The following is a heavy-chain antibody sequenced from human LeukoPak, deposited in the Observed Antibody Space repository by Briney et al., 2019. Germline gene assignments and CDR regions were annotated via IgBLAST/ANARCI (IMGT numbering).Heavy chain of an antibody. J-gene: IGHJ4*02. D-gene: IGHD3-10*01. CDR2: ISGNGYNT. CDR3: AKGVRLWFAFYFDY. Sequence: GGSLRLSCAASGFTFSSYSMNWVRQAPGKGLEWVSAISGNGYNTYYADSVKGRFTISSETSGNTLYLQMHSLRAEDTAVYYCAKGVRLWFAFYFDYWGQGTLVTVSS. CDR1: GFTFSSYS. V-gene: IGHV3-23*01.